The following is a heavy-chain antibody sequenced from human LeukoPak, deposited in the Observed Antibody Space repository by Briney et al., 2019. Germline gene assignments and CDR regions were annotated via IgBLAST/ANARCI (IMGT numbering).Heavy chain of an antibody. D-gene: IGHD3-10*01. CDR2: ISYDGSNK. V-gene: IGHV3-30*04. J-gene: IGHJ5*02. Sequence: GGSLRLSCAASGFTFSSYAMHWVRQAPGKGLEWVAVISYDGSNKYYADSVKGRFTISRDNAKNSLYLQMNSLRAEDTAVYYCASLVTMVRGVIKGMPFDPWGQGTLVTVSS. CDR3: ASLVTMVRGVIKGMPFDP. CDR1: GFTFSSYA.